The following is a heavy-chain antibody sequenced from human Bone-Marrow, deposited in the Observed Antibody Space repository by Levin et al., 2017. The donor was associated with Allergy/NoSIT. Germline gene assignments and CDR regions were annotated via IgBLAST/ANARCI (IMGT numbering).Heavy chain of an antibody. CDR2: IYHSGST. V-gene: IGHV4-38-2*02. Sequence: SETLSLTCTVSGYSVRSDYYWGWIRQSPGKGLEWIGTIYHSGSTHYNPSLKSRTTMSIDTSTNQFSLRLYSVTAADTAVYYCARLMPNHDLGRYPDYWGQGALVTVSS. CDR1: GYSVRSDYY. J-gene: IGHJ4*02. CDR3: ARLMPNHDLGRYPDY. D-gene: IGHD2-2*01.